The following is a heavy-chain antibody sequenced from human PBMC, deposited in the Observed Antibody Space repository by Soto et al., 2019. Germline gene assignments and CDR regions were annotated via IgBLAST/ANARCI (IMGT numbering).Heavy chain of an antibody. J-gene: IGHJ6*02. V-gene: IGHV4-59*01. CDR2: MYNTGST. D-gene: IGHD2-21*02. Sequence: SETLSLTCILSGRPLSAYYWSWIRPPPGKGLEWIGYMYNTGSTVYNPSFKSRVTISVDTSKNQFSLKLNSVTAADTAVYYCARDLWGYCGTDCYPLDVWGQGTTVS. CDR3: ARDLWGYCGTDCYPLDV. CDR1: GRPLSAYY.